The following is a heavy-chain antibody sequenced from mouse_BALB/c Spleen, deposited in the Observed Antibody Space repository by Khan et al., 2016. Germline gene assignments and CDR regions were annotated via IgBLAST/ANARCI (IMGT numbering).Heavy chain of an antibody. Sequence: EVQRQESGPSLVKPSQTLSLTCSVTGDSITSGYWNWIRKFPGNKLEYMGYISYSGSTYYNPSLKSRISITRATSKNQYYLQLNTVTTEDTATYYSALYYGYSFAWWGQGTLVTVSA. D-gene: IGHD1-2*01. J-gene: IGHJ3*01. CDR1: GDSITSGY. V-gene: IGHV3-8*02. CDR3: ALYYGYSFAW. CDR2: ISYSGST.